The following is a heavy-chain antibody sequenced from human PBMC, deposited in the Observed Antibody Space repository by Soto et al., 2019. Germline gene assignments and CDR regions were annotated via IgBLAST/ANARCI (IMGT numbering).Heavy chain of an antibody. CDR1: GGSISSGGYY. CDR3: AGGSNGGVRFDY. V-gene: IGHV4-31*03. CDR2: IYYSGST. D-gene: IGHD3-16*01. Sequence: SETLSLTCTVSGGSISSGGYYWSWIRQHPGKGLEWIGYIYYSGSTYYNPSLKSRVTISVDTSKNQFSLKLSSVTAADTAVYCFAGGSNGGVRFDYCSQGTLVTVSS. J-gene: IGHJ4*02.